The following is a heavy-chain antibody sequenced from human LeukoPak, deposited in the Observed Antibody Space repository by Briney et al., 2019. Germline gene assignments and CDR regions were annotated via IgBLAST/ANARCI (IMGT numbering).Heavy chain of an antibody. Sequence: SETLSLTCTVSGGSISSYYWSWIRQPPGKGLEWIGYIYYSGSTNYNPSLKSRVTISVDTSKNQFSLKLSSVTAADTAVYYCARGPSGSYDLWGQGTLVTVSS. V-gene: IGHV4-59*01. J-gene: IGHJ5*02. CDR1: GGSISSYY. D-gene: IGHD1-26*01. CDR3: ARGPSGSYDL. CDR2: IYYSGST.